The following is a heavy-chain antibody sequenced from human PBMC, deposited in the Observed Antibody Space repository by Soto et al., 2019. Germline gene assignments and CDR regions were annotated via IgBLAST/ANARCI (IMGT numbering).Heavy chain of an antibody. J-gene: IGHJ4*02. V-gene: IGHV4-59*12. Sequence: SETLSLTCTVSGGSISSYYWSWIRQPPGKGLEWIGDIYYSGSTNYNPSLKSRVTISVDTSKNQFSLKLSSVTAADTAVYYCARGMTTVTPLDYWGQGTLVTVSS. CDR3: ARGMTTVTPLDY. CDR2: IYYSGST. D-gene: IGHD4-4*01. CDR1: GGSISSYY.